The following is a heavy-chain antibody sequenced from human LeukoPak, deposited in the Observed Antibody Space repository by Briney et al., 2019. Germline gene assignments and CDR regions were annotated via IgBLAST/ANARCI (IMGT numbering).Heavy chain of an antibody. CDR1: GYIFSNYS. CDR2: IDSSSSYI. D-gene: IGHD6-13*01. V-gene: IGHV3-21*01. Sequence: GGSLRLSCAASGYIFSNYSMNWVRQAPGKGLEWVSSIDSSSSYIYYADSVKGRFTISRDNAKNSLHLQMNSLRAEDTAVHYCARSGIAAAGNGMDVWGKGTTVTVSS. J-gene: IGHJ6*04. CDR3: ARSGIAAAGNGMDV.